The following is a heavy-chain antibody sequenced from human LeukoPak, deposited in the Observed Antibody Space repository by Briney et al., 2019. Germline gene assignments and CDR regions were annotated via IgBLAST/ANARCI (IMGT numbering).Heavy chain of an antibody. CDR2: IYYSGST. V-gene: IGHV4-59*08. D-gene: IGHD6-13*01. J-gene: IGHJ4*02. CDR3: ARHDSSGWYEVDY. Sequence: SETLSLTCTVSGGSISSYYWSWIRQPPGKGLEWIGYIYYSGSTNYNPSLKSRVTISVDTSKNQFSLKLSSVTAADTAVYYCARHDSSGWYEVDYWGQGTLVTVSS. CDR1: GGSISSYY.